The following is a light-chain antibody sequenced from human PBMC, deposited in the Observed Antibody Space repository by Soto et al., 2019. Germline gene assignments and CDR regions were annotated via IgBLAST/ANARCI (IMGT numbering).Light chain of an antibody. CDR3: QQYFEWPPMT. J-gene: IGKJ1*01. CDR1: ETVATN. CDR2: GAS. V-gene: IGKV3-15*01. Sequence: VMTQSPATLSVSPGERATLSCWASETVATNLAWYQQKPGQAPRLLISGASTRAAGISDRFRGSGAGTEVTLTSSSLRSEDSAIYYWQQYFEWPPMTFGQGTKVEI.